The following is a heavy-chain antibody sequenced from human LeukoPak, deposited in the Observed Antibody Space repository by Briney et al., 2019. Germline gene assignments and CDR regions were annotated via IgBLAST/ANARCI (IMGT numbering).Heavy chain of an antibody. Sequence: ASVKVSCKASGGTFISYAISWVRQAPGQGLEWMGGIIPIFGTANYAQKFQGRVTITADESTSTAYMELSSLRSEDTAVYYCARDTRPSSSIAARPGYYYGMDVWGQGTTVTVSS. J-gene: IGHJ6*02. CDR1: GGTFISYA. V-gene: IGHV1-69*13. CDR3: ARDTRPSSSIAARPGYYYGMDV. CDR2: IIPIFGTA. D-gene: IGHD6-6*01.